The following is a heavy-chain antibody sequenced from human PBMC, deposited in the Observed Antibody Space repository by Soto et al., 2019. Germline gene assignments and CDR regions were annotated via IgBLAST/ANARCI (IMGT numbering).Heavy chain of an antibody. CDR1: GGTFSSYA. V-gene: IGHV1-69*13. CDR2: IIPIFGTA. D-gene: IGHD3-22*01. CDR3: ARDYYDSSGYYQFDY. J-gene: IGHJ4*02. Sequence: ASVKVSCKASGGTFSSYAISWVRQAPGQGLEWMGGIIPIFGTANYAQKFQGRVTITADESTSTAYMELSSLRSEDTAVYYCARDYYDSSGYYQFDYWGQGTLVTVSS.